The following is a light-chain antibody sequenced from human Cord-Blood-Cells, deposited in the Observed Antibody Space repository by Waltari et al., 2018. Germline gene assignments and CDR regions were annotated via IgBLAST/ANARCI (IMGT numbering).Light chain of an antibody. CDR3: QQRSNWWT. CDR2: DAS. J-gene: IGKJ1*01. V-gene: IGKV3-11*01. Sequence: EIVLTQSPATLSLSPVERATLSCRASQRVSSYLAWYQQKPGQAPRLIIYDASTRATGIPARFSGSGSGTDFTLTISSLEPEDFAVYYCQQRSNWWTFGQGTKVEIK. CDR1: QRVSSY.